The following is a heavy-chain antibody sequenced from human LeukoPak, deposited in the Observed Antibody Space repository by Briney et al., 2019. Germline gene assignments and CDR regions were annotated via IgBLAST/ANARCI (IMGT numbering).Heavy chain of an antibody. CDR2: INHSGST. D-gene: IGHD3-3*02. J-gene: IGHJ4*02. Sequence: SETLSLTRAVYGVSFSGYYWSWIRQPPGKGLEWIGEINHSGSTNYNPSLKSRVTISVDTSKNQFSLKLSSVTAADTAVYYCASGGIASTFDYWGQGTLVTVSS. V-gene: IGHV4-34*01. CDR3: ASGGIASTFDY. CDR1: GVSFSGYY.